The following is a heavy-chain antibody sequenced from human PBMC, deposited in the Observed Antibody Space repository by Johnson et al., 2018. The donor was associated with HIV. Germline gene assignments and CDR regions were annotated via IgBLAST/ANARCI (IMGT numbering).Heavy chain of an antibody. CDR3: ARDLEYRNYEGPRAFDI. J-gene: IGHJ3*02. D-gene: IGHD4-11*01. Sequence: QVQLVESGGGLVKPGKSLRLSCEASGFNFNHAWMSWVRQAPGKGLEWVAVISYDGSNQYYADSVKGRFTISRDNSKNTLYLQMNSLRAEDTALYYCARDLEYRNYEGPRAFDIWGQGTMVTVSS. CDR2: ISYDGSNQ. CDR1: GFNFNHAW. V-gene: IGHV3-30*03.